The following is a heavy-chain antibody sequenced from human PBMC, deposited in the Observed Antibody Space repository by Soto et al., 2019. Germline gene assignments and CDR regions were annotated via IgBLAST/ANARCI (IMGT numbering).Heavy chain of an antibody. Sequence: QVQLVESGGGVVQPGRSLRLSCAASGFTFSSYGMHWVRQAPGKGLEWVAVIWYDGSNKYYADSVKGRFTISRDNSKNTLYLQMNSLRAEDTAVYYCARDHYGTRALRGVAFDIWGQGTMVTVSS. D-gene: IGHD3-16*01. CDR2: IWYDGSNK. V-gene: IGHV3-33*01. J-gene: IGHJ3*02. CDR1: GFTFSSYG. CDR3: ARDHYGTRALRGVAFDI.